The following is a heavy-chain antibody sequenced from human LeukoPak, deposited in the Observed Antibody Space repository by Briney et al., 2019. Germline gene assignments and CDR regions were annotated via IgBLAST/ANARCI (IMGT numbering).Heavy chain of an antibody. CDR3: ANLVVDYAFDI. CDR1: GGSFSGYY. V-gene: IGHV4-34*01. CDR2: INHSGST. J-gene: IGHJ3*02. Sequence: SETLSLTCAVYGGSFSGYYWSWIRQPPGKGLEWIGEINHSGSTNYNPSLKSRVTISVDTSKNQFSLKLSSVTAADTAVYYCANLVVDYAFDIWGQGTMVTVSS. D-gene: IGHD3-22*01.